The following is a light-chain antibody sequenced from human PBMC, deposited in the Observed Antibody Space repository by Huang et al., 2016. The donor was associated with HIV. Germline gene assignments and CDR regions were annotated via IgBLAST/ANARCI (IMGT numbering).Light chain of an antibody. Sequence: DIQMTQSPSSLSTFVGDRVTITCRASQSINTYLNWYQQKPGQAPKFLIYAASSLQSGVPSRFSGSGSGTDFTLTINSLQPEDFATYYCQQNYNTPYTFGQGTKLEIK. CDR1: QSINTY. V-gene: IGKV1-39*01. J-gene: IGKJ2*01. CDR2: AAS. CDR3: QQNYNTPYT.